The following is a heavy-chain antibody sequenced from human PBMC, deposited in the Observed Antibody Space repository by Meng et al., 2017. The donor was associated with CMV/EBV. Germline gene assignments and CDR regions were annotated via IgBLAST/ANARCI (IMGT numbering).Heavy chain of an antibody. CDR3: ARDGAAAGYYYYYGMDV. D-gene: IGHD6-13*01. J-gene: IGHJ6*02. V-gene: IGHV3-21*01. CDR2: ISSNSSYI. CDR1: GFTFSSYS. Sequence: GESLKISCAASGFTFSSYSMNWVRQAPGKGLEWVSSISSNSSYIYYADSVKGRFTISRDNAKNSLYLQMNSLRAEDMAVYYCARDGAAAGYYYYYGMDVWGQGTTVTVSS.